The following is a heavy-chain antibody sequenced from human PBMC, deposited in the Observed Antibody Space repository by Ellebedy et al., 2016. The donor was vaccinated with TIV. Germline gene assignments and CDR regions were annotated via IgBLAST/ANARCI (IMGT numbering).Heavy chain of an antibody. V-gene: IGHV3-33*06. CDR3: AKDTWFGESDY. Sequence: PGGSLRLSCAASGFTVSSNYMSWVRQAPGKGLEWVAVIWYDGSNKYYADSVKGRFTISRDNSKNTLYLQMNSLRAEDTAVYYCAKDTWFGESDYWGQGTLVTVSS. CDR1: GFTVSSNY. D-gene: IGHD3-10*01. CDR2: IWYDGSNK. J-gene: IGHJ4*02.